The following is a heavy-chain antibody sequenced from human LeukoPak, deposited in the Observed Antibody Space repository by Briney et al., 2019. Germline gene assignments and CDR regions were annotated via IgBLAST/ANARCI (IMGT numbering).Heavy chain of an antibody. V-gene: IGHV4-59*01. D-gene: IGHD5-12*01. CDR3: ARGVGYGWFDP. Sequence: PSETLSLTCTVSGGSISGYYWSWIRQPPGKGLEWIGYLYYTGSPEYNPSLKSRVTISVDTSKNQVSLKLSSVTAADTAVYYCARGVGYGWFDPWGQGTLVTVSS. CDR2: LYYTGSP. CDR1: GGSISGYY. J-gene: IGHJ5*02.